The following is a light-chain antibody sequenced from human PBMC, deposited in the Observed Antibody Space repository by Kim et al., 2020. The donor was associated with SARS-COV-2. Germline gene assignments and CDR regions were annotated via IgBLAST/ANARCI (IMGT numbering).Light chain of an antibody. Sequence: SYELTQPPSASVSPGQTATISCSGSRSKFKCTYFYQQQPVPGPVLILYQYRNNPTGTPVRFSFSNSKNAATVTITVSRAMAEDDSDCQSGDCSDSVFGTG. V-gene: IGLV3-1*01. CDR1: RSKFKC. CDR3: QSGDCSDSV. CDR2: QYR. J-gene: IGLJ1*01.